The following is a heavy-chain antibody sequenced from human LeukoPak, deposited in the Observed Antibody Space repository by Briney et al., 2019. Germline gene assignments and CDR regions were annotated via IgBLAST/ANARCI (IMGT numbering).Heavy chain of an antibody. D-gene: IGHD2-2*01. CDR3: ARGGCSSTSCYVADY. J-gene: IGHJ4*02. CDR1: GGSISSGSYY. V-gene: IGHV4-61*02. CDR2: IYTSGST. Sequence: KPSETLSLTCTVSGGSISSGSYYWSWIRQPAGKGLEWIGRIYTSGSTNYNPSLKSRVTISVDTSKNQFSLKLSSVTAADTAVYYCARGGCSSTSCYVADYWGQGTLVTVSS.